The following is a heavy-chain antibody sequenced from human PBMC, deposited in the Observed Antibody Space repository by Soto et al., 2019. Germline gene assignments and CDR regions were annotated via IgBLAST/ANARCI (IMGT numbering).Heavy chain of an antibody. D-gene: IGHD3-3*01. CDR1: GYPVTAYY. Sequence: QLHLVQSGAVVKKPGASVTVSCSASGYPVTAYYMHWVRQAPGRGLEWMGGINPATGAAKNTQTFRGRATMARDTSTSTVFMELSGLTSADTAVFSCARGGGVGVAGSAAFDMWGQGTLVTVSS. CDR2: INPATGAA. J-gene: IGHJ3*02. CDR3: ARGGGVGVAGSAAFDM. V-gene: IGHV1-2*02.